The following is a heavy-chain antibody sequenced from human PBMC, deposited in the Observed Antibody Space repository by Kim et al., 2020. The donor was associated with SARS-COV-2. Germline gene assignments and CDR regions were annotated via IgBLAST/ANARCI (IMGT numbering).Heavy chain of an antibody. D-gene: IGHD3-10*01. J-gene: IGHJ6*01. CDR1: GCSISSYY. CDR2: IYYSGST. CDR3: ARRITMGCLTPQGPYNPYY. V-gene: IGHV4-59*08. Sequence: ETLSLTCTVSGCSISSYYWSWIRQPPGKGLEWIGYIYYSGSTNYNPSLKSRVTISVDTAKNQFSLKLSSVTAADTAAYYCARRITMGCLTPQGPYNPYY.